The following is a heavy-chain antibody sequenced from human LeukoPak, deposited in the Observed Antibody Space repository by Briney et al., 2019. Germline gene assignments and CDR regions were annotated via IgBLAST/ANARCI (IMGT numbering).Heavy chain of an antibody. V-gene: IGHV1-18*01. Sequence: ASVKVSCKAAGYTFNSYGISWVRQAPGQGLEWMGWISVYNGKTNYAQKLQGRITITTDKSASTTYMELSSLRSDDTAVYFCTTDPDGDHDFNYWGQGTLVTVSS. J-gene: IGHJ4*02. D-gene: IGHD4-17*01. CDR3: TTDPDGDHDFNY. CDR1: GYTFNSYG. CDR2: ISVYNGKT.